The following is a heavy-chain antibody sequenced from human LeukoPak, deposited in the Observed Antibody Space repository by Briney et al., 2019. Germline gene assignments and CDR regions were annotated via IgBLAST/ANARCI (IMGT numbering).Heavy chain of an antibody. CDR1: GYSFTTYW. V-gene: IGHV5-51*01. Sequence: GESLKISCKGSGYSFTTYWIGWVRQMPGKGLEWMGITYPGDSDTTYSPAFQGQVTISVDKSVNTAYLQWSSLKPSDTAVYYCARHGLGGSGSYSRYWGQGALVTVSS. CDR3: ARHGLGGSGSYSRY. CDR2: TYPGDSDT. J-gene: IGHJ4*02. D-gene: IGHD1-26*01.